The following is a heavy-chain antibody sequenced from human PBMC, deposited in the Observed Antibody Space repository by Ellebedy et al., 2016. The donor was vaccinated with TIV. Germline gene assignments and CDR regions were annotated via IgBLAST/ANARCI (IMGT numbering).Heavy chain of an antibody. CDR2: ISYDGTYK. CDR1: GFTFSSYG. V-gene: IGHV3-30*03. D-gene: IGHD1-14*01. Sequence: GESLKISCATSGFTFSSYGMHWVRQAPGKGLEWVAVISYDGTYKYYADSVKGRFTISRDRSKNTLYLQMNSLRAIDTAVYYCARGVGNPGGWFDPWGQGTLVTVSS. J-gene: IGHJ5*02. CDR3: ARGVGNPGGWFDP.